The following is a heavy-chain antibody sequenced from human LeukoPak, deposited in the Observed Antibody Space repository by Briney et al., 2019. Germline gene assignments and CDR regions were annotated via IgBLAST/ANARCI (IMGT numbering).Heavy chain of an antibody. CDR3: ARGSGHDRVYYYGMDV. V-gene: IGHV3-7*03. CDR1: GFTFSSYW. Sequence: PGGSLRLSCAASGFTFSSYWMTWVRQAPGKGLEWVATIHQDGSEKSYVDSVKGRFTISRDNTKNSLFLQMSGLGVEDTAVYYCARGSGHDRVYYYGMDVWGQGTTVTVSS. D-gene: IGHD5-12*01. CDR2: IHQDGSEK. J-gene: IGHJ6*02.